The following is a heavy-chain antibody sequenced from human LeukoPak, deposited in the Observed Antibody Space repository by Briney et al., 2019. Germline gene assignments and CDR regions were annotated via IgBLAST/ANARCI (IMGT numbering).Heavy chain of an antibody. CDR2: INHSGST. CDR1: GGSFSGYY. CDR3: ASRSGSYTPNDY. J-gene: IGHJ4*02. V-gene: IGHV4-34*01. D-gene: IGHD1-26*01. Sequence: PSETLSLTCAVYGGSFSGYYWSRIRQPPGKGLEWIGEINHSGSTNYNPSLKSRVTISVDTSKNQFSLKLSSVTAADTAVYYCASRSGSYTPNDYWGQGTLVTVSS.